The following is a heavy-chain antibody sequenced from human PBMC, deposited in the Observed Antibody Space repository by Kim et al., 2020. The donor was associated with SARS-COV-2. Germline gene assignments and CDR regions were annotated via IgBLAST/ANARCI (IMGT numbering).Heavy chain of an antibody. V-gene: IGHV1-69*13. D-gene: IGHD3-9*01. CDR1: GGTFSSYA. CDR2: IIPIFGTA. Sequence: SVKVSCKASGGTFSSYAISWVRQAPGQGLEWMGGIIPIFGTANYAQKFQGRVTITADESTSTAYMELSSLRSEDTAVYYCARDQTGVGYYDILTGYYKGWGEYFQHWGQGTLVTVSS. J-gene: IGHJ1*01. CDR3: ARDQTGVGYYDILTGYYKGWGEYFQH.